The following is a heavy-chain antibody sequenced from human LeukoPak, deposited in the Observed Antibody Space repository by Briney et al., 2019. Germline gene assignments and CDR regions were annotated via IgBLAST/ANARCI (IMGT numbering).Heavy chain of an antibody. CDR1: GYXFTDYY. V-gene: IGHV1-2*02. CDR2: INPNSGDT. Sequence: ASVKVSCKASGYXFTDYYIHWVRQAPGQGLEWGGWINPNSGDTNYAQKLQGRVTMTRDTSIITAFMELSRLTSDDTAVYYCARVVSGGVIWAYWGQGTLVTVSS. D-gene: IGHD3-16*01. J-gene: IGHJ4*02. CDR3: ARVVSGGVIWAY.